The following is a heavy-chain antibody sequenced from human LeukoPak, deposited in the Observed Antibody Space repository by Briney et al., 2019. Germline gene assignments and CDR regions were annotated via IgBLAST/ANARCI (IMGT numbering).Heavy chain of an antibody. Sequence: SETLSLTCTVSGGSISSAGYYWNWIRQHPGKGLEWIGYIYYSGTTSYNPSLRSRVTLSVDTSKNQFSLKLDSVTAADSAVYYCARGPGGELDHWGQGTLVPVSS. D-gene: IGHD2-8*02. CDR1: GGSISSAGYY. J-gene: IGHJ4*02. CDR3: ARGPGGELDH. V-gene: IGHV4-31*03. CDR2: IYYSGTT.